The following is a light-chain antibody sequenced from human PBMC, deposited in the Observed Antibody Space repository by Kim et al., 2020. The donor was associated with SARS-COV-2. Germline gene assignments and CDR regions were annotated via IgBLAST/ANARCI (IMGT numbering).Light chain of an antibody. CDR1: SGDIGGYDF. Sequence: GRSITISCTGRSGDIGGYDFVSWYQQFPGKAPKLMIYGVTNRPSGVSSRFSGSKSGNTASLIISGLQAEDEADYYCSSYTSSTTLVFGGGTKVTVL. CDR3: SSYTSSTTLV. CDR2: GVT. J-gene: IGLJ2*01. V-gene: IGLV2-14*03.